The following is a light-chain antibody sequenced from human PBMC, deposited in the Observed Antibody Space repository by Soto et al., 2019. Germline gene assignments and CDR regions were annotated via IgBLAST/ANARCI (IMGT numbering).Light chain of an antibody. Sequence: QSVLTQPASLSGSPGQSITISCTGTSSDIGAYDYVSWFQQHPGKAPKLMISEVNNRPSGVSNRFSGSKSGNTAYLTISGLQAEDEADYFCQSYDSSLRNPLYVFGTGTKVTVL. CDR3: QSYDSSLRNPLYV. CDR2: EVN. CDR1: SSDIGAYDY. J-gene: IGLJ1*01. V-gene: IGLV2-14*01.